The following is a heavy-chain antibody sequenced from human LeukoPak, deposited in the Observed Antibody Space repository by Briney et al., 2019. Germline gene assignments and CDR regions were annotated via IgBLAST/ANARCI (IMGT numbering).Heavy chain of an antibody. CDR3: ASLSVWELATHPGGSFDY. D-gene: IGHD5-24*01. CDR1: GGLTSSGDYY. CDR2: VYYSGST. J-gene: IGHJ4*02. V-gene: IGHV4-30-4*01. Sequence: SETLSLTCTVSGGLTSSGDYYWSWIRQSPAKGLEWIGQVYYSGSTLYSPSLKSRLTISIDTSENQFSLRLSSVTGADTAVYYCASLSVWELATHPGGSFDYWGRGILVTVSS.